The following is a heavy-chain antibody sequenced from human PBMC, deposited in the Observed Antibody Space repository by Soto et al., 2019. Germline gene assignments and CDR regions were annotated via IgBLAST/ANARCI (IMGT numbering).Heavy chain of an antibody. J-gene: IGHJ5*02. CDR3: ARIPIAALGVNWFDP. CDR1: GFSLSNARMG. Sequence: ESGPTLVNPTETLTLTCTVSGFSLSNARMGVSWIRQPPGKALEWLAHIFSNDEKSYSTSLKSRLTISKDTSKSQVVLTMTNMDPVDTATYYCARIPIAALGVNWFDPWGQGTLVTVSS. D-gene: IGHD6-6*01. V-gene: IGHV2-26*01. CDR2: IFSNDEK.